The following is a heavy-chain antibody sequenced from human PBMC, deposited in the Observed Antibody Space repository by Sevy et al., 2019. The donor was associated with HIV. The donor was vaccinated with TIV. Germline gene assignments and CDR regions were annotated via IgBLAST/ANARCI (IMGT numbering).Heavy chain of an antibody. J-gene: IGHJ4*02. CDR3: TGGGARDSSSWYDYFDY. CDR1: GFTFSGSA. V-gene: IGHV3-73*01. CDR2: IRSKGNSYAT. Sequence: GGSLRLSCAASGFTFSGSAMQWVRQASGKGLEWVGRIRSKGNSYATAYAASGKGRFTISRHDSKNTVYLQMNSLKTEDTGVDYCTGGGARDSSSWYDYFDYWGQGTLVTVSS. D-gene: IGHD6-13*01.